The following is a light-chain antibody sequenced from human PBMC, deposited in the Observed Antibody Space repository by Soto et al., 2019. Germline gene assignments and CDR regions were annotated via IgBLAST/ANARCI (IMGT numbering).Light chain of an antibody. CDR1: QDINSH. CDR2: DAS. J-gene: IGKJ4*01. CDR3: QQYHSHPVT. V-gene: IGKV1-16*02. Sequence: DIQMSQSPSSVSASVGDRVTITCRASQDINSHLAWFQQKPGKAPKSLISDASSLQSGVPLNFSGSGSGTDFSLTISSLQPEDFATYYCQQYHSHPVTFGGGTKVEIK.